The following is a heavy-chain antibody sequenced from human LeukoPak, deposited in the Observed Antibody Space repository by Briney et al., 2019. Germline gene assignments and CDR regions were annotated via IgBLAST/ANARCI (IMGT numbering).Heavy chain of an antibody. CDR3: ASQGIAVPGTTGWDGFDI. V-gene: IGHV6-1*01. Sequence: SQTLSLTCAISGDSVSSNSAAWNWIRQSPSRGLEWLGRTYYRSKWYNDYAVSVKSRITINPDTSKNQFSLQLNSVTPEDTAVYYCASQGIAVPGTTGWDGFDIWGQGTMVTVSS. J-gene: IGHJ3*02. D-gene: IGHD6-19*01. CDR1: GDSVSSNSAA. CDR2: TYYRSKWYN.